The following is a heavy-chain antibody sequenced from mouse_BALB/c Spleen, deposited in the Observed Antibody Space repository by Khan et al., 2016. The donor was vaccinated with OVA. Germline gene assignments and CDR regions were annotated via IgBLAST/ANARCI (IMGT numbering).Heavy chain of an antibody. CDR1: GYSITSGYG. CDR2: ISYSGST. CDR3: ARGNYYGYYFDY. V-gene: IGHV3-2*02. Sequence: VQLKESGPGLVKPSQSLSLTCTVTGYSITSGYGWNWIRQFPGNKLEWMGYISYSGSTNYNPSLKSRISITRDTSKNQFFLQLNSVTTEDTATYYCARGNYYGYYFDYWGQGTTLTVSS. J-gene: IGHJ2*01. D-gene: IGHD1-1*01.